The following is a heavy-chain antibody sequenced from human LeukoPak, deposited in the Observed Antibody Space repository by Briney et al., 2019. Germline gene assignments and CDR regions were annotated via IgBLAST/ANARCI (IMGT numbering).Heavy chain of an antibody. V-gene: IGHV3-73*01. J-gene: IGHJ4*02. CDR2: IRSKTNSYAT. Sequence: GGSLKLSCAASGFTLSDSAMHWVRQTSDKGLEWVGRIRSKTNSYATEYAASVKGRFTISRDDSKNTVYLQLNSLKTEDTAVYYCARHMDPAYGDNKLFDYWGLGTQVTVSS. D-gene: IGHD4-23*01. CDR3: ARHMDPAYGDNKLFDY. CDR1: GFTLSDSA.